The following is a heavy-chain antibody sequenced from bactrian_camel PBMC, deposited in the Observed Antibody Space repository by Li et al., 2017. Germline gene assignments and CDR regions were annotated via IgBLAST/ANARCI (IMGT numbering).Heavy chain of an antibody. CDR1: GYTYSRSN. V-gene: IGHV3S40*01. D-gene: IGHD3*01. Sequence: DVQLVESGGGSVQAGGSLRLSCAASGYTYSRSNYCMAWFRQAPGKQREGVATLYTQLRSAHYAESVQGRFTISQDIGNDTVYLQMDDLKPEDTAMYYCAADFPGSEMRRTPRVGRTALTYNYLGQGTQVTVS. J-gene: IGHJ4*01. CDR2: LYTQLRSA.